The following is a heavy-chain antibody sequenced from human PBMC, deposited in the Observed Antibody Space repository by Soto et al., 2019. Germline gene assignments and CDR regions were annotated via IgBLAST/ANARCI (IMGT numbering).Heavy chain of an antibody. J-gene: IGHJ5*02. Sequence: EVQLLESGGGLVQPGGSLRLSCAASGFTFSSYAMSWVRQAPGKGLEWVSAISGSGGSTYYADSVKGRFTISRDNSKNKLYLQMTSLRAEDTAVYYCAKGATYGSGNNWFDPWGQGTLVTVSS. D-gene: IGHD3-10*01. CDR1: GFTFSSYA. CDR3: AKGATYGSGNNWFDP. V-gene: IGHV3-23*01. CDR2: ISGSGGST.